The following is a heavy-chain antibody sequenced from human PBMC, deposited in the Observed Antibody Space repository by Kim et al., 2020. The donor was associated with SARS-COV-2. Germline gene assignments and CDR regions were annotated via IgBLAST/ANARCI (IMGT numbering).Heavy chain of an antibody. CDR1: GGSISSGAYY. D-gene: IGHD3-22*01. J-gene: IGHJ4*02. CDR2: IYSSGNT. CDR3: LRHGGSNGYRGLFDN. Sequence: SETLSLTCNVSGGSISSGAYYWGWIRQPPGKGLEWIGSIYSSGNTYYNPSLRSRVTISVDMSKRQFSLRLTSVTAADTAVYCRLRHGGSNGYRGLFDNWGPGTLVVVSS. V-gene: IGHV4-39*01.